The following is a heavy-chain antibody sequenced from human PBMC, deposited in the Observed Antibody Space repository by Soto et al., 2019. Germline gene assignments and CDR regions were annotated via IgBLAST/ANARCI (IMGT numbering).Heavy chain of an antibody. Sequence: QVQLVQSGAEVKKPGASVKVSCKASGYTFTSYDINWVRQATGQGLEWMGWMNPNSGNTGYAQKFQGRVTMTRNTSISTAYMELSSLRSEDTAVYYCARSGWNDIKPRYYYYYGMDVWGQGTTVTVSS. D-gene: IGHD1-1*01. CDR1: GYTFTSYD. CDR3: ARSGWNDIKPRYYYYYGMDV. V-gene: IGHV1-8*01. J-gene: IGHJ6*02. CDR2: MNPNSGNT.